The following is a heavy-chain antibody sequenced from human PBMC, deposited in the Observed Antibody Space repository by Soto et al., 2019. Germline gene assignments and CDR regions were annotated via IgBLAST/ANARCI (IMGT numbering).Heavy chain of an antibody. CDR3: ARDRIAVAGNPEYFQH. V-gene: IGHV3-66*01. CDR2: IYSGGST. Sequence: EVQLVESGGGLVQPGGSLRLSCAASGFTVSSNYMSWVRQAPGKGLEWVSVIYSGGSTYYADSVKGRFTISRDNSKNTLDLQMNSLRDEDTAVYYCARDRIAVAGNPEYFQHWGQGTLVTVSS. CDR1: GFTVSSNY. D-gene: IGHD6-19*01. J-gene: IGHJ1*01.